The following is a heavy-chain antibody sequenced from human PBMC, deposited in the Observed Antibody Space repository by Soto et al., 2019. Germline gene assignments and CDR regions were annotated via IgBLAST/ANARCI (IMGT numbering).Heavy chain of an antibody. Sequence: PGGSLRLSCAASGLTFSDYYMSWIRQAPGKGLEWVSYISSTSTYRKYADSVKGRFTISRDNAKNSLYLQMNSLRAEDTAVYYCASAPLAYCSNGVCSHGMDVWGQGTTVTVSS. J-gene: IGHJ6*02. CDR3: ASAPLAYCSNGVCSHGMDV. CDR1: GLTFSDYY. D-gene: IGHD2-8*01. V-gene: IGHV3-11*06. CDR2: ISSTSTYR.